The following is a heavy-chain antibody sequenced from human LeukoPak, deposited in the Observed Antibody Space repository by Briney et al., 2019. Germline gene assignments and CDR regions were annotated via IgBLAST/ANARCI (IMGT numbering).Heavy chain of an antibody. D-gene: IGHD3-22*01. CDR1: GYTFTAYY. CDR2: FNPNSGGT. J-gene: IGHJ4*02. CDR3: AREYYFDNSGYYGVGDY. Sequence: GASVKVSCKASGYTFTAYYIHWVRQAPGQGLEWMGWFNPNSGGTNYAQEFQGRVTMTRDTYISTAYMELSRLRSDDTAVYYCAREYYFDNSGYYGVGDYWGQGTLVTVSS. V-gene: IGHV1-2*02.